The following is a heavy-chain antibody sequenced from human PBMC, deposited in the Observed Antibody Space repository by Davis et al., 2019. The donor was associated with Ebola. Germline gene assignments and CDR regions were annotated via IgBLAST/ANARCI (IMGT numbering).Heavy chain of an antibody. CDR2: IKTDGTEG. J-gene: IGHJ6*02. Sequence: GESLKISCAASGFTFSRYWMSWVRQAPGKGLEWVANIKTDGTEGYYADSVKGRFTISRDSAKNSLYLQMNSLRAEDTAVYYCARAVVVPYYGMDVWGQGTTVTVSS. CDR3: ARAVVVPYYGMDV. CDR1: GFTFSRYW. D-gene: IGHD2-2*01. V-gene: IGHV3-7*01.